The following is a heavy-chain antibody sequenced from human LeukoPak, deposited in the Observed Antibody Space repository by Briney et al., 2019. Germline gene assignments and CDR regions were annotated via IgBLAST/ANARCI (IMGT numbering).Heavy chain of an antibody. CDR2: INHSGNT. J-gene: IGHJ4*02. Sequence: PSETLSLTCAVYGGSFSGYYWSWIRQPPGKRLEWIGEINHSGNTNYNPSLKSRVTISVDTSKNQFSLQLSSVTAADTAVYYCARGLGYCGSTSCSFDYWGQGTLVTVSS. CDR3: ARGLGYCGSTSCSFDY. V-gene: IGHV4-34*01. CDR1: GGSFSGYY. D-gene: IGHD2-2*01.